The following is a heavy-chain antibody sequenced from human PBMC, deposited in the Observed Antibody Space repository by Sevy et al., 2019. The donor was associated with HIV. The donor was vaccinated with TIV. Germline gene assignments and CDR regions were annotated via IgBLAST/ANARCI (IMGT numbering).Heavy chain of an antibody. V-gene: IGHV3-48*02. D-gene: IGHD2-15*01. CDR2: ISSSSTI. CDR1: GFTFSSYS. J-gene: IGHJ4*02. CDR3: TRANLGYCSGGSCSTFGY. Sequence: GGSLRLSCAASGFTFSSYSMNWVRQAPGKGLEWVSYISSSSTINYTGAVKGRFTISRDNAKNSLYLQMNSLRDEDTAVYYCTRANLGYCSGGSCSTFGYWGQGTLVTVSS.